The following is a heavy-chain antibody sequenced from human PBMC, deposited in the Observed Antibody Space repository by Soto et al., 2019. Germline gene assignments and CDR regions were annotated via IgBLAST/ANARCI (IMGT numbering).Heavy chain of an antibody. D-gene: IGHD3-22*01. J-gene: IGHJ4*02. V-gene: IGHV3-21*01. Sequence: GGSLRLSGAASGFTFSSYSMNGVRQAPGKGRDWVSSIIISSSYIYYADSVKARFTISRDNAKNSLYMQMNSLRAEDTAVYYCASTGYYDSSGYYSWGQGTLVTVSS. CDR2: IIISSSYI. CDR3: ASTGYYDSSGYYS. CDR1: GFTFSSYS.